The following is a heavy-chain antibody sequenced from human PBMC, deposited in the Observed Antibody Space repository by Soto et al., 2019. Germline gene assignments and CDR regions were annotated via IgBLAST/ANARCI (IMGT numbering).Heavy chain of an antibody. V-gene: IGHV3-30*03. D-gene: IGHD2-21*01. J-gene: IGHJ4*02. CDR1: GFSFTTYG. Sequence: QVQLVESGGGVVQPGKSLRLSCAASGFSFTTYGMLWVRQAPGKGLEWVAVISYDGRNKYYADSVKGRFSISRDNMKNTLYLQLDSLRTEDTAVYSCAAGLGWGDYWGQGTLVTVSS. CDR3: AAGLGWGDY. CDR2: ISYDGRNK.